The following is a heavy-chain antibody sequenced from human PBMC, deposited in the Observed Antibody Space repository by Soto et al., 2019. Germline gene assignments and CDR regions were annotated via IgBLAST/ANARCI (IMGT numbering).Heavy chain of an antibody. CDR1: GFTFSSYW. J-gene: IGHJ4*02. Sequence: PGGSLRLSCAASGFTFSSYWMHWVRQAPGKGLVWVSRINPDGSAKNYADSVKGRFTISRDNAKNTLYLQMNSLRAEDTAVFYCGRGGSDSPMAPGYWGQGTLVTVSS. D-gene: IGHD5-18*01. CDR2: INPDGSAK. V-gene: IGHV3-74*01. CDR3: GRGGSDSPMAPGY.